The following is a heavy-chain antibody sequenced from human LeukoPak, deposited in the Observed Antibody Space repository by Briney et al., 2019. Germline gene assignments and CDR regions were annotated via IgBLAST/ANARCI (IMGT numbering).Heavy chain of an antibody. CDR2: IIPIFGTA. D-gene: IGHD3-22*01. V-gene: IGHV1-69*05. CDR1: GGTFSSYA. Sequence: SVTVSCKGSGGTFSSYAISWVRQAPGQGLEGMGGIIPIFGTANYAQKFQGRVTITTDESTSTAYMELSSLRSEDTAVYYCARDRPRDYYDSSGYPLGLLRIWGQGTMVTVSS. CDR3: ARDRPRDYYDSSGYPLGLLRI. J-gene: IGHJ3*02.